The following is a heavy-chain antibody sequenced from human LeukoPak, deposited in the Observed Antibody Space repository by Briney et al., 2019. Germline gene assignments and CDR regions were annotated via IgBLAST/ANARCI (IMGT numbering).Heavy chain of an antibody. V-gene: IGHV1-69*05. Sequence: GASVKVSCKATGGTFSSYAISWVRQAPGQGLEWMGGIIPIFGTANYAQKFQGRVTITTDESTSTAYMELSSLRSEDTAVYYCARDQNGYSYGYDYWGQGTLVTVSS. J-gene: IGHJ4*02. D-gene: IGHD5-18*01. CDR2: IIPIFGTA. CDR3: ARDQNGYSYGYDY. CDR1: GGTFSSYA.